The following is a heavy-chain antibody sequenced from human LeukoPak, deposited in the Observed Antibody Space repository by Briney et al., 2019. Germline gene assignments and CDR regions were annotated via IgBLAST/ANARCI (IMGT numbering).Heavy chain of an antibody. CDR3: ARDRLYYYDSRDAFDI. J-gene: IGHJ3*02. D-gene: IGHD3-22*01. CDR1: GLTFSTNS. Sequence: GGSLRLSCAAAGLTFSTNSMNWVRQAPGKGLEWVSSISSSSYIYYADSVKGRFTISRDNAMNSLYLQMNSLRAEDTAVYYCARDRLYYYDSRDAFDIWGQGTMVTVSS. CDR2: ISSSSYI. V-gene: IGHV3-21*01.